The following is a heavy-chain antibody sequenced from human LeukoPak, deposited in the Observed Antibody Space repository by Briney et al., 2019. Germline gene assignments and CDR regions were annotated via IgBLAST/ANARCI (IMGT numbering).Heavy chain of an antibody. Sequence: QPGGSLRLSCAASGFTFSTYSMNWVRQAPGKGLEWVSYISSSSSTIYYADSVKGRFTISRDNAKNSLYLQMNSLRDEDTAVYYCVRYKAIVRATAFGYWGQGTLVTVSS. J-gene: IGHJ4*02. CDR2: ISSSSSTI. D-gene: IGHD1-26*01. CDR1: GFTFSTYS. CDR3: VRYKAIVRATAFGY. V-gene: IGHV3-48*02.